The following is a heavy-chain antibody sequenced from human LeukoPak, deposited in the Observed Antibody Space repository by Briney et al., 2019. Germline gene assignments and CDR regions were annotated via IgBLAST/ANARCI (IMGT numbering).Heavy chain of an antibody. CDR2: MNTNSGGT. J-gene: IGHJ5*02. V-gene: IGHV1-2*04. CDR3: AGGAAAGKGYPRNWFDA. Sequence: ASVTVSCTASGYTFTGYYMHWVRQAPGQGLERMGWMNTNSGGTNYAQKFQGWLTMTSATSISTSYRALSRLRSSSTAVYYWAGGAAAGKGYPRNWFDAWGQGTLVTVSS. D-gene: IGHD6-13*01. CDR1: GYTFTGYY.